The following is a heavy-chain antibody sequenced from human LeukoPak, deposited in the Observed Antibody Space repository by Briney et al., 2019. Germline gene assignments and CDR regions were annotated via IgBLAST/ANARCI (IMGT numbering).Heavy chain of an antibody. CDR2: FDPEGGET. J-gene: IGHJ3*02. CDR3: ATESWERRAFDI. Sequence: ASVKVSCKVSGYTLTELSMHWVRQAPGKGLEWMGGFDPEGGETIYAQKFQGRVTMTEDTSTDTAYMELSSLRSEDTAVYYCATESWERRAFDIWGQGTMVTVSS. V-gene: IGHV1-24*01. D-gene: IGHD1-26*01. CDR1: GYTLTELS.